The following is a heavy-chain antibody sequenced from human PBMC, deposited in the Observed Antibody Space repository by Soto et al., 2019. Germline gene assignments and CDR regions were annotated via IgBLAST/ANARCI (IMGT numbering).Heavy chain of an antibody. J-gene: IGHJ4*02. Sequence: EVQLVESGGGLVKPGGSLRLSCAASGFTFSNAWMSWVRQAPGKGLEWVGRIKSKTDGGTTDYAAPVKGKFTISRDDSTNTLCLQMNSLRSEDTAVYYCARRRSGFFDYWGQGTLVTVSS. D-gene: IGHD3-3*01. CDR1: GFTFSNAW. V-gene: IGHV3-15*01. CDR2: IKSKTDGGTT. CDR3: ARRRSGFFDY.